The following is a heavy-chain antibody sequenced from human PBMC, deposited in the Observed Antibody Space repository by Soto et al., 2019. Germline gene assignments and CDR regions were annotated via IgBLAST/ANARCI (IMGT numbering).Heavy chain of an antibody. V-gene: IGHV1-18*01. CDR3: ARRAYDFPYYYYGMDV. D-gene: IGHD5-12*01. Sequence: QVQLVQSGAEVKKPGASVKVSCKASGYTFTSYGISWVRQAPGQGLEWMGWISAYNGNTNYAQKLQGRVTMTTDTSTSTAYMELRGLRSDDTAVYYCARRAYDFPYYYYGMDVWGQGTTVTVSS. CDR2: ISAYNGNT. CDR1: GYTFTSYG. J-gene: IGHJ6*02.